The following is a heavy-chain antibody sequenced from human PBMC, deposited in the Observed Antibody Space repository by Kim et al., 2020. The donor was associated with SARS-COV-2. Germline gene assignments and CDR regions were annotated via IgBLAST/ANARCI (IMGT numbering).Heavy chain of an antibody. CDR2: GNT. V-gene: IGHV1-8*01. Sequence: GNTGDAQKFQGRVTMTRNTSISTAYMELSSLRSEDTAVYYCARGPGIAGYWGQGTLVTVSS. D-gene: IGHD6-13*01. J-gene: IGHJ4*02. CDR3: ARGPGIAGY.